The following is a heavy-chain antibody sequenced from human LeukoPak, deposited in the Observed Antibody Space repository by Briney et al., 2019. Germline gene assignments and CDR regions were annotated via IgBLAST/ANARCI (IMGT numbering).Heavy chain of an antibody. D-gene: IGHD3-3*01. V-gene: IGHV4-34*09. J-gene: IGHJ4*02. CDR2: IYYSGST. CDR1: GGSFSGYY. CDR3: AREAIFGVVIIVDY. Sequence: PSETLSLTCAVYGGSFSGYYWSWIRQPPGKGLEWIGYIYYSGSTYYNPSLKSRVTISVDTSKNQFSLKLSSVTAADTAVYYCAREAIFGVVIIVDYWGQGTLVTVSS.